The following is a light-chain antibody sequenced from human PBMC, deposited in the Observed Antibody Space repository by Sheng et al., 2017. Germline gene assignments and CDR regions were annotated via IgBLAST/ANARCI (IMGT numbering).Light chain of an antibody. CDR3: QQRSNWPLT. CDR1: QSVSNNH. Sequence: DIALTQSPGTLSLSPGERATVSCRASQSVSNNHLAWYQQRPGQAPRLLIYGASNRVTAVPDRFSASGSGTDFTLTIDSLEPEDFVVYYCQQRSNWPLTFGGGTKVEI. J-gene: IGKJ4*01. V-gene: IGKV3D-20*02. CDR2: GAS.